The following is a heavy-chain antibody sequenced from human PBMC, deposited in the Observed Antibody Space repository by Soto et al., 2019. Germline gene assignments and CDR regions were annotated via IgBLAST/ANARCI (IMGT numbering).Heavy chain of an antibody. V-gene: IGHV5-51*01. CDR2: IYPGDSDT. J-gene: IGHJ4*02. CDR3: AIHKYYDILTGYAPDLFDY. D-gene: IGHD3-9*01. CDR1: GYSFTSYW. Sequence: PGESLKISCKGSGYSFTSYWIGWVRQMPGKGLEWMGIIYPGDSDTRYSPSFQGQVTISADKSISTAYLQWSSLKASDTAMYYCAIHKYYDILTGYAPDLFDYWGQGTLVTVSS.